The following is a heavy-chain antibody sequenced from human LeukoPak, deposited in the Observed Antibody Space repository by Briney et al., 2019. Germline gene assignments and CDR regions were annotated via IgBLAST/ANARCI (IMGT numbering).Heavy chain of an antibody. J-gene: IGHJ5*02. CDR3: ARDGSIVGATTWFDP. CDR2: ISCDGSNK. CDR1: GFTFSSYA. V-gene: IGHV3-30-3*01. Sequence: PGGSLRLSCAASGFTFSSYAMHWVRQAPGKGLEWVAVISCDGSNKYYADPVKGRFTISRDNSTNTLYLQMNSRRAEDTAVYYCARDGSIVGATTWFDPWGQGTLVTVSS. D-gene: IGHD1-26*01.